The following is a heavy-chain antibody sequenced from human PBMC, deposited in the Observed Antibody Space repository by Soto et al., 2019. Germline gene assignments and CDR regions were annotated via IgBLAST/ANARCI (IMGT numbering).Heavy chain of an antibody. CDR2: IYHSGST. Sequence: QLQLQESGSGLVKPSQTLSLTCAVSGGSISSGGYSWSWIRQPPGKGLEWIGYIYHSGSTYYNPSLKGGVTIAVDGPKNQFAGRRGCGPAGDRAVYYGARGGGGRQLWTGYFDYGGRGPRVAVSS. V-gene: IGHV4-30-2*01. CDR1: GGSISSGGYS. CDR3: ARGGGGRQLWTGYFDY. J-gene: IGHJ4*02. D-gene: IGHD5-18*01.